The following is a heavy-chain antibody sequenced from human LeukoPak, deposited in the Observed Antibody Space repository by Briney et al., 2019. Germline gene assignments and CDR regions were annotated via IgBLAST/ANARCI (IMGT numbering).Heavy chain of an antibody. CDR3: ARDGAGADVVRGVPNWFDP. J-gene: IGHJ5*02. D-gene: IGHD3-10*01. CDR1: GFTFSSYS. CDR2: ISSSSSYI. V-gene: IGHV3-21*01. Sequence: GGSLRLSCAASGFTFSSYSMNWVRQALGKGLEWVSSISSSSSYIYYADSVKGRFTISRDNAKNSLYLQMNSLRAEDTAVYYCARDGAGADVVRGVPNWFDPWGQGTLVTVSS.